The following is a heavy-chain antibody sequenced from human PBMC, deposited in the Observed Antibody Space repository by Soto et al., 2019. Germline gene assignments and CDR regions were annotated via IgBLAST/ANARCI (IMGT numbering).Heavy chain of an antibody. CDR2: IIPIFGTA. Sequence: SVKVSCKASGGTFNSYAISWVRQAPGQGLEWMGGIIPIFGTANYAQKFQGRVTITADKSTSTAYMDLSSLRSEDTAVYYCACYLGLTDYYYGMDVWGQGTTVTVS. CDR1: GGTFNSYA. V-gene: IGHV1-69*06. D-gene: IGHD3-16*02. J-gene: IGHJ6*02. CDR3: ACYLGLTDYYYGMDV.